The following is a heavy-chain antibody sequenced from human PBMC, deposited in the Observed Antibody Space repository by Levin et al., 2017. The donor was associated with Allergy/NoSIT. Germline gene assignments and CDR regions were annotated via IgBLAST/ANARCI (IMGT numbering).Heavy chain of an antibody. CDR1: GGSISNNY. V-gene: IGHV4-59*01. J-gene: IGHJ4*02. CDR2: VYYIGST. Sequence: SETLSLTCTVSGGSISNNYWSWIRQSPGKGLEYIGYVYYIGSTNYNPSLKSRLTISVDTSKSQFSLKLRSVTVADTAVYYCARGGFTVTGFDYWGQGNLVTVSS. D-gene: IGHD4-17*01. CDR3: ARGGFTVTGFDY.